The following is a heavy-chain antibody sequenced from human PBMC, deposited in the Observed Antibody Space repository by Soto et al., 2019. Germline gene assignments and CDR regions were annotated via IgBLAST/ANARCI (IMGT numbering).Heavy chain of an antibody. D-gene: IGHD5-12*01. CDR3: ARGPYYSVNSGYLPFDD. CDR1: GGSFSDYF. Sequence: PSETLSLTCAVYGGSFSDYFWSWIRQPPGKGLEWIGESTHSGSSNYNPSLKSRVSISVDTSKNQFSLKLTSVTAADTAVYFCARGPYYSVNSGYLPFDDWGQGTLVT. V-gene: IGHV4-34*01. J-gene: IGHJ4*02. CDR2: STHSGSS.